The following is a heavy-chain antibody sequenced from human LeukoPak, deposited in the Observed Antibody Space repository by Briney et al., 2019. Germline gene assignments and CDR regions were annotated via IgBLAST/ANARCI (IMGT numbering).Heavy chain of an antibody. CDR3: ARDQRWFGELDF. V-gene: IGHV3-48*03. J-gene: IGHJ4*02. CDR2: ITGCGDTT. D-gene: IGHD3-10*01. Sequence: GGSLRLSCAASGYTFSRPEMNWVRQAPGRGLEWVSYITGCGDTTYSADAVKGRYTISRDNARNSLYLQMNSLRAEDTAVYYCARDQRWFGELDFWGQGTLVTVSS. CDR1: GYTFSRPE.